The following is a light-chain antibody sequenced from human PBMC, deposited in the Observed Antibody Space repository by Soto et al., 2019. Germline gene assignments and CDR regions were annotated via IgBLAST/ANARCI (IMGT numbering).Light chain of an antibody. CDR1: QSISSW. J-gene: IGKJ1*01. CDR3: QQYNSYSRT. Sequence: DIQMTQSPSTLSASVGDRVTITCRASQSISSWLAWYQQKPGKAPKLLIYDASSLESGVPSRFSGSGSGTEFSLTTSSLQPDDFATYYCQQYNSYSRTFGQGTKVDSK. V-gene: IGKV1-5*01. CDR2: DAS.